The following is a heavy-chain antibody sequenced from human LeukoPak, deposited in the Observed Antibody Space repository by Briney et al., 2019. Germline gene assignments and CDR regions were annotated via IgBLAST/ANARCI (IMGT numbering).Heavy chain of an antibody. J-gene: IGHJ4*02. CDR2: INSDETRT. CDR3: AKEEEGHYYDSSGYPIDY. Sequence: GGSLRLSCAASGFTFSNYWMHWVRQAPGKGLVWVSQINSDETRTRYADSVKGRFTISRDNAKNTLYLQMNSLRAEDTAVYYCAKEEEGHYYDSSGYPIDYWGQGTLVTVSS. D-gene: IGHD3-22*01. V-gene: IGHV3-74*01. CDR1: GFTFSNYW.